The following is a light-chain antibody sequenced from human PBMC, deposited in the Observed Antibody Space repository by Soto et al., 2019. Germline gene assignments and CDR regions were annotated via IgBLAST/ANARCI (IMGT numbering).Light chain of an antibody. CDR3: HHHNGYSTT. Sequence: DMQMSYAPSTPPASVGDRVTITCRASQSISSSLAWYQQKPGKAPNLLIYEASSLESGVPSRFSGSGSGTQFTLTISSRQPDDFATYDCHHHNGYSTTFVQGPQGGCQ. V-gene: IGKV1-5*01. CDR2: EAS. J-gene: IGKJ1*01. CDR1: QSISSS.